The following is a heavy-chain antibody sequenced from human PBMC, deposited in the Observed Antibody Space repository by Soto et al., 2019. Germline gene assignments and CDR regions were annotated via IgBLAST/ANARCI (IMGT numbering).Heavy chain of an antibody. CDR3: ARGASTSSGVVTTRGWFDP. D-gene: IGHD3-3*01. Sequence: SETLSFSCAVDGGSCSGYYWSVSRQPPGKGVGWIGEIHHIGSANYNQSLQSRVTISVDKSKNQVSLKLSSVTAADTAVYYCARGASTSSGVVTTRGWFDPWGQGTLVTVSS. V-gene: IGHV4-34*01. J-gene: IGHJ5*02. CDR2: IHHIGSA. CDR1: GGSCSGYY.